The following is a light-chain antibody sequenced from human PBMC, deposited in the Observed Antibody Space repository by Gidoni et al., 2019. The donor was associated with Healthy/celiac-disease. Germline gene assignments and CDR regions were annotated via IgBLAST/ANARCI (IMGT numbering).Light chain of an antibody. J-gene: IGKJ2*01. CDR1: QSVSSY. Sequence: EIVLTQSPATLSLSPGERATLSCRASQSVSSYLSWYQQKPGQTPRLLIYDASNRATGIPARFSGSGSGTDFTLTISSLEPEDFAVYYCQQRSNGPPLYTFGQXTKLEIK. V-gene: IGKV3-11*01. CDR2: DAS. CDR3: QQRSNGPPLYT.